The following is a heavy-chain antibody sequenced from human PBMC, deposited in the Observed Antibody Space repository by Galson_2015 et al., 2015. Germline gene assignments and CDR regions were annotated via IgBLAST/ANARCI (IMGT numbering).Heavy chain of an antibody. V-gene: IGHV3-30*01. J-gene: IGHJ5*01. CDR3: SSDYCSGDKCYSFPDS. CDR1: GFTFSSHA. CDR2: ISYDGSTT. D-gene: IGHD2-15*01. Sequence: SLRLSCAASGFTFSSHAMHWVRQAPGKGLEWVALISYDGSTTYYADSVKGRFTISRDNFKNTLYLQMNSLRAEDTAVYYCSSDYCSGDKCYSFPDSWGQGTLVTVSS.